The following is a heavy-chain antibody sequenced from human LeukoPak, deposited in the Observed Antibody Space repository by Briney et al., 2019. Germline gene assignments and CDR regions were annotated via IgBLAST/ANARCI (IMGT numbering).Heavy chain of an antibody. J-gene: IGHJ3*02. D-gene: IGHD3-10*01. Sequence: LRLSCAASGFTFSDYYMSWIRQPPGKGLEWIGYIYYSGSTYYNPSLKSRVTISVDTSKNQFSLKLSSVTAADTAVYYCARWVVRGEDAFDIWGQGTMVTVSS. CDR3: ARWVVRGEDAFDI. V-gene: IGHV4-30-4*08. CDR1: GFTFSDYY. CDR2: IYYSGST.